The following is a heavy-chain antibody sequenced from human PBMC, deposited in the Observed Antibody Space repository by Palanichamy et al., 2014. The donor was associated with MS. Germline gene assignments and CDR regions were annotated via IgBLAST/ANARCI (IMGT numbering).Heavy chain of an antibody. D-gene: IGHD2/OR15-2a*01. CDR3: AREHFSEDAFDI. J-gene: IGHJ3*02. CDR1: GFTFNTYN. V-gene: IGHV3-21*01. Sequence: EVQLVESGGGLVKPGGSLRLSCAASGFTFNTYNMNWVRQAPGKGLEWVSSISTSSYIYYADSVKGRFNVSRDNTKKSLYLQMNSLRAEDTAVYYCAREHFSEDAFDIWGQGTMVTVSS. CDR2: ISTSSYI.